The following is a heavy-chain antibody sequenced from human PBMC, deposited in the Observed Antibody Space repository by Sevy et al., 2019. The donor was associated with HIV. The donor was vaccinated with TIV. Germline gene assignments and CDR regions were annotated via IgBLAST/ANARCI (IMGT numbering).Heavy chain of an antibody. CDR1: GFTFSSYN. CDR2: ICSSSSTI. D-gene: IGHD3-3*01. J-gene: IGHJ6*02. Sequence: GGSLRLSCAASGFTFSSYNMKWVRQAPGKGLEWVSYICSSSSTIYYTDSVKGRFTISRDNAKNSLYLQMNSLRAEDTAVYYCARWLLSGYYALDVWGQGTTVTVSS. V-gene: IGHV3-48*01. CDR3: ARWLLSGYYALDV.